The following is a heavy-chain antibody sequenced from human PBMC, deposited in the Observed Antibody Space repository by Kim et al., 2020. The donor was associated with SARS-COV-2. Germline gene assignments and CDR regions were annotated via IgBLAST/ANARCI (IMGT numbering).Heavy chain of an antibody. Sequence: GGSLRLSCAASGFNFDDYGMNWVRQAPGKGLEWVSGINWNGGSTGYADSVKGRFTISRDNAKNSLYLQMNSLRAEDTALYYCARATYTYGTRFDFWGQGTLVSVSS. D-gene: IGHD5-18*01. V-gene: IGHV3-20*04. CDR1: GFNFDDYG. CDR3: ARATYTYGTRFDF. CDR2: INWNGGST. J-gene: IGHJ4*02.